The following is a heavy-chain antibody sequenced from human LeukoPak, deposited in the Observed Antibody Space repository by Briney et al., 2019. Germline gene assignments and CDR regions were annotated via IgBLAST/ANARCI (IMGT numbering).Heavy chain of an antibody. J-gene: IGHJ1*01. V-gene: IGHV3-30*02. Sequence: PGGSLRLSCAASGFTFSSYGMHWVRQAPGKGPEWVAFIRYDGSNKYYADSVKGRFTISRDNSKNTLYLQMNSLRAEDTAVYYCAKDWAVYGDYGEFQHWGQGTLVPVSS. D-gene: IGHD4-17*01. CDR1: GFTFSSYG. CDR3: AKDWAVYGDYGEFQH. CDR2: IRYDGSNK.